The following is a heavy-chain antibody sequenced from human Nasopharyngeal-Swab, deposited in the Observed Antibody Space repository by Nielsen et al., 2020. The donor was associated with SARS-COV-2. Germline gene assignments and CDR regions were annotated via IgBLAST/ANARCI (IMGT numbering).Heavy chain of an antibody. Sequence: SETLSLTCTVSGGSISSGGYYWSWIRQHPGKGLEWIGYIYYSGSTYYNPSLKSRVTISVDTSKNQFSLNLSSVTAADTAVYYCAKGARGYSGYIDHWGQGTLVTVSS. CDR3: AKGARGYSGYIDH. CDR2: IYYSGST. J-gene: IGHJ4*02. CDR1: GGSISSGGYY. D-gene: IGHD5-12*01. V-gene: IGHV4-31*03.